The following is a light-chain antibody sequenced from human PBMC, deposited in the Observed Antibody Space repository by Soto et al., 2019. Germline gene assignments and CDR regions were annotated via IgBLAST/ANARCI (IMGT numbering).Light chain of an antibody. Sequence: EIVLTQSPATRSLSPGERATLSCRASQSVSSYLAWYQQKPGQAPRLLIYDASNRATGIPARFSGSGSGTDFTLTISSLEPEDFAVYYCRQRSSWPPITFGQGTRVEIK. J-gene: IGKJ5*01. V-gene: IGKV3-11*01. CDR1: QSVSSY. CDR2: DAS. CDR3: RQRSSWPPIT.